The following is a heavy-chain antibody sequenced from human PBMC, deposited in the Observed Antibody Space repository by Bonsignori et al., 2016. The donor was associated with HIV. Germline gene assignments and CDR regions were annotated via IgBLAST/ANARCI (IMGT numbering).Heavy chain of an antibody. J-gene: IGHJ6*03. V-gene: IGHV4-59*13. CDR2: IYYSGSP. D-gene: IGHD6-13*01. CDR3: VRPLGSSWGNYYYFYMDV. Sequence: PGKGLEWIGHIYYSGSPAYNPSLKSRVTMSLDTSKNQFSLKLNSVTAADTAVYYCVRPLGSSWGNYYYFYMDVWGKGTTVTVSS.